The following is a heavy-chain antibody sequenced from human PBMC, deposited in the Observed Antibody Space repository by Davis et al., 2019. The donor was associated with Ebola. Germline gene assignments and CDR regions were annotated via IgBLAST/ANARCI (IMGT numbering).Heavy chain of an antibody. CDR2: INHSGST. Sequence: PSETLSLTCAVSGGSFSGYLWSWIRQPPGKGLEWIGEINHSGSTTYNPSLKSRVTISLDTAKNQFALRLTSVTAADTAVYFCARVRFCGGDCYDYYFDYWGQGALVTVSS. J-gene: IGHJ4*02. D-gene: IGHD2-21*01. CDR3: ARVRFCGGDCYDYYFDY. CDR1: GGSFSGYL. V-gene: IGHV4-34*01.